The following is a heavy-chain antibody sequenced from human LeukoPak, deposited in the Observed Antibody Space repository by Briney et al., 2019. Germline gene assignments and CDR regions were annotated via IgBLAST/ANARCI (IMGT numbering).Heavy chain of an antibody. D-gene: IGHD3-10*01. J-gene: IGHJ4*02. V-gene: IGHV4-39*01. CDR1: GGSISSNNYY. Sequence: PSETLSLTCTVSGGSISSNNYYWSWIRQPPGREMEWIASINYGGTTYYNPSLKSRVTISVDTSKNQFSLRLSSVTAADTAVYLCARYVVSGAGTYYFGYWGQGSLVTVSS. CDR3: ARYVVSGAGTYYFGY. CDR2: INYGGTT.